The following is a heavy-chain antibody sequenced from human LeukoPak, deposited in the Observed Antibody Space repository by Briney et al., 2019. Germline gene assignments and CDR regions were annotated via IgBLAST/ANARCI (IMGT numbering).Heavy chain of an antibody. J-gene: IGHJ5*02. V-gene: IGHV1-69*13. D-gene: IGHD2-2*01. CDR3: AKTQGFCSSTSCYAPFDP. CDR2: IIPIFGSA. CDR1: GGTFSSYA. Sequence: SVKVSCKASGGTFSSYAISWVRQAPGQGLEWMGGIIPIFGSANSAQKFQGRVTITADESTSTAYTELSSLRSEDTAVYYCAKTQGFCSSTSCYAPFDPWGQGTLVTVSS.